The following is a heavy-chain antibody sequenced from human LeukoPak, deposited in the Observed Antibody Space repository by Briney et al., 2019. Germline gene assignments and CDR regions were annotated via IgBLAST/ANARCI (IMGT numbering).Heavy chain of an antibody. J-gene: IGHJ3*02. CDR1: GFTFSSYA. Sequence: PGGSLRLSCAASGFTFSSYAMSWVRQAPGKGLEWVSAISGSGGSTYYADSVKGRFTISRDNSKNTLYLQMNSLRAEDTAVYYCAKALITIFVPWDAFDIWGQGTMVTVSS. CDR3: AKALITIFVPWDAFDI. D-gene: IGHD3-9*01. CDR2: ISGSGGST. V-gene: IGHV3-23*01.